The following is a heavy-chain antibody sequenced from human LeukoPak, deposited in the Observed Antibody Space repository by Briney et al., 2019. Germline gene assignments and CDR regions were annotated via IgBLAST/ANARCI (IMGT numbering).Heavy chain of an antibody. J-gene: IGHJ5*02. V-gene: IGHV3-21*01. Sequence: GGSLRLSCAASGFSFSSYSMNWVRQAPGKGLEWVSSISSSSSYIYYADSVKGRFTISRDNAKNSLYLQMNSLRAEDTAVYYCARPYSVQLLSSWFDPWGQGTLVTVSS. CDR2: ISSSSSYI. CDR1: GFSFSSYS. CDR3: ARPYSVQLLSSWFDP. D-gene: IGHD2-2*01.